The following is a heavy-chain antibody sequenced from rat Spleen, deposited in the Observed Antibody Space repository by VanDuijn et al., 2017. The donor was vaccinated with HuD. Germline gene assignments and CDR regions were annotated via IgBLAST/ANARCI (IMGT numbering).Heavy chain of an antibody. CDR1: GFSLTSYY. CDR3: CRDGRFGYKSLDY. V-gene: IGHV2-65*01. J-gene: IGHJ2*01. Sequence: QVHLKETGPGLVQPTQTLSITCSVSGFSLTSYYMQWVRQTPGKGLEWMGFIRSGGRTEYNSELKYRLSISRETSKNQVFLKKNRLKTEETGLYYRCRDGRFGYKSLDYWGQGVMVTVSS. D-gene: IGHD1-9*01. CDR2: IRSGGRT.